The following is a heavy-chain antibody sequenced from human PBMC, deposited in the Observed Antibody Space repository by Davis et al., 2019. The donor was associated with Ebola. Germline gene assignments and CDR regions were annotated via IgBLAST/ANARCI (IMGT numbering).Heavy chain of an antibody. D-gene: IGHD6-6*01. J-gene: IGHJ5*02. V-gene: IGHV1-69*13. CDR2: IIPIFGTA. CDR3: ARDTYPLRPYSSSSYRWFDP. Sequence: AASVKVSCKASGGTFSSYAISWVRQAPGQGLEWMGGIIPIFGTANYAQKFQGRVTITADESTSTAYMELSSLRSEDTAVYYCARDTYPLRPYSSSSYRWFDPWGQGTLVTVSS. CDR1: GGTFSSYA.